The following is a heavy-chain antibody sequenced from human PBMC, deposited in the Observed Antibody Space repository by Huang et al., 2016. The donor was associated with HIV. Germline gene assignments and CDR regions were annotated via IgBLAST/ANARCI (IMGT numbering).Heavy chain of an antibody. CDR2: VIDGGDT. J-gene: IGHJ5*02. V-gene: IGHV4-34*12. CDR3: ARRFRVAATRKWFDP. CDR1: GESLGTYY. Sequence: QVQLQQWGAGLLKPSETLALTCAVYGESLGTYYWAWIRRPPGKGLQWMGEVIDGGDTNYNPSLESRVTISVDTSRNQVSLTLTSMTAADTATYYCARRFRVAATRKWFDPWGQGTLVIVSS. D-gene: IGHD3-10*01.